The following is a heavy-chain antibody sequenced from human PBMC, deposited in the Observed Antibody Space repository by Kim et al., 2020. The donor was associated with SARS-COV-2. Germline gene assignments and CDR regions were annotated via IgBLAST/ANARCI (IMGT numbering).Heavy chain of an antibody. CDR3: AKEMELPYSGIDS. V-gene: IGHV3-23*01. D-gene: IGHD1-7*01. J-gene: IGHJ4*02. Sequence: GGSLRLSCAASGFTFTSYAMSWVRQAPGKGLEWVSAISGSGKKTYYADFVKGRFTFSRDNSKNTVYLQMNSLRSEDTAVYYCAKEMELPYSGIDSWGQGTLVTVSS. CDR2: ISGSGKKT. CDR1: GFTFTSYA.